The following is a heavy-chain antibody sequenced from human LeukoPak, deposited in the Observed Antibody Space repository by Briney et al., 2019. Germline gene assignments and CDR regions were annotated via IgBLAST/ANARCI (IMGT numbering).Heavy chain of an antibody. Sequence: GGSLRLSCEASGFTFTKFWMSWVRQAPGKGLEWVANIKQDGSEKYYVDSVKGRFTISRDNAKNSLYLQMNSLRAEDTAVYYCARAGGTYYGIAFDIWGQGTMVTVSS. CDR3: ARAGGTYYGIAFDI. CDR1: GFTFTKFW. V-gene: IGHV3-7*01. CDR2: IKQDGSEK. J-gene: IGHJ3*02. D-gene: IGHD1-26*01.